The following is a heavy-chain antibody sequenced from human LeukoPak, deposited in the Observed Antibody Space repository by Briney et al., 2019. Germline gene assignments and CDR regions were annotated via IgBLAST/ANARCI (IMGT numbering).Heavy chain of an antibody. Sequence: GGSLRLSCVASGFTFSSYGIHWVRQAPGKGLEWVAVVSSDGSIKYNADSVKGRFTISRDNSKNTLYLQMNSLRAEDTAVYYCAKDRGYWGQGTLVTVSS. J-gene: IGHJ4*02. CDR1: GFTFSSYG. D-gene: IGHD3-10*01. CDR3: AKDRGY. V-gene: IGHV3-30*18. CDR2: VSSDGSIK.